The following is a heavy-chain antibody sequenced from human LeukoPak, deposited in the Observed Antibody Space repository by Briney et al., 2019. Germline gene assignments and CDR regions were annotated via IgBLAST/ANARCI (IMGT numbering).Heavy chain of an antibody. D-gene: IGHD7-27*01. V-gene: IGHV3-23*01. CDR1: GFTFSTYA. CDR3: AKGVTIYTNSGLGY. Sequence: GGSLRLSCAASGFTFSTYAMTWVRQAPGKGLEWVSGISASGGSTYYAYSVKGRFTISRDNSKNTLYLQMSSLRAEDTAVYYCAKGVTIYTNSGLGYWGQGTLVTVSS. J-gene: IGHJ4*02. CDR2: ISASGGST.